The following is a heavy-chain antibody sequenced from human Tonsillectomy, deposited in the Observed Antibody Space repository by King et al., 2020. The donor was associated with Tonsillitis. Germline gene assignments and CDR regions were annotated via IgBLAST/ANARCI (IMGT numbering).Heavy chain of an antibody. CDR3: ERTDRDGYNFHWLTP. CDR2: INTNTGKP. Sequence: QLVQSGSELKKPGASVKVSCKASGYTFSSYAINWVRQAPGQGLEWMGWINTNTGKPTYAQGFTGRFVFSLDTSLTTAYLQIYSLKTEDTAVYYCERTDRDGYNFHWLTPWGQGTLITVSS. V-gene: IGHV7-4-1*01. CDR1: GYTFSSYA. D-gene: IGHD5-24*01. J-gene: IGHJ5*02.